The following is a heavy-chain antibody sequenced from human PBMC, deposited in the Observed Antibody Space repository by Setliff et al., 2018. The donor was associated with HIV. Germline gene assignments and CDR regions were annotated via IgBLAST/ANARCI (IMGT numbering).Heavy chain of an antibody. Sequence: TGGSLRLSCVASGFTFNYHAMTWVRQAPGKGLVWVSHIKSDGSVIQYADSVKGRFTISRDNAKNTLYLQMNSLRVEDTAVYYCAADRIVLGDYWGQGTLVTVSS. CDR2: IKSDGSVI. D-gene: IGHD2-15*01. CDR3: AADRIVLGDY. J-gene: IGHJ4*02. V-gene: IGHV3-74*01. CDR1: GFTFNYHA.